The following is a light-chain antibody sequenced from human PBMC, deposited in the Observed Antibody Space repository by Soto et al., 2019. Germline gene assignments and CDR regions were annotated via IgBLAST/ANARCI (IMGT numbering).Light chain of an antibody. CDR3: QQYYNWPRT. J-gene: IGKJ1*01. Sequence: EIVLKQSPATLSVVPGVSATPFSRANQSVISNLACYQHQPGQAPGLLTYGASTRATGIPARFSGSGSGTEVTLTISSLQPEDFAVYYCQQYYNWPRTFGQGTKVDIK. V-gene: IGKV3-15*01. CDR2: GAS. CDR1: QSVISN.